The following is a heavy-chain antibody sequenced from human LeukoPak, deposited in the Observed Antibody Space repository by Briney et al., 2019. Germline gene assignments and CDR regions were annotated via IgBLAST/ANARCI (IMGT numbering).Heavy chain of an antibody. CDR3: ARAVRYYGSGSYYHYYMDV. CDR1: GYTFTSYG. V-gene: IGHV1-18*01. CDR2: ISAYNGNT. D-gene: IGHD3-10*01. Sequence: GASVTVSCKASGYTFTSYGISWVRQAPGQGLEWMGWISAYNGNTNYARKLQGRVTMTTDTSTSTAYMELRSLRSDDTAVYYCARAVRYYGSGSYYHYYMDVWGKGTTVTVSS. J-gene: IGHJ6*03.